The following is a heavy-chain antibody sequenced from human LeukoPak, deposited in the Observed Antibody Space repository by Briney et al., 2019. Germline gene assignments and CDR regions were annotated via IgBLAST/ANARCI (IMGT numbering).Heavy chain of an antibody. CDR1: GFTFGTYA. CDR3: ARDGGDSYYYESGPFDI. Sequence: PGGSLRLSCAASGFTFGTYAMSWVRQAPGKGLEWVSAISARGISTYYADSVMGRFTISRDNAKNTLYLQMNSLRAEDTAVYYCARDGGDSYYYESGPFDIWGQGTMVTVSS. CDR2: ISARGIST. J-gene: IGHJ3*02. V-gene: IGHV3-23*01. D-gene: IGHD3-22*01.